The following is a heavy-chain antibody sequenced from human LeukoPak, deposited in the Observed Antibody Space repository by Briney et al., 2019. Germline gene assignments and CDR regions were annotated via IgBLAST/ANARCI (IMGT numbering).Heavy chain of an antibody. CDR1: GGTFSSYA. D-gene: IGHD5-24*01. Sequence: ASVKVSCKASGGTFSSYAISWVRQAPGQGLEWMGGIIPIFGTANYAQKFQGRVTITADESTSTAYMELSSLRSEDTAVYYCASGTDGYNPSFFDYWGQGTLVTVSS. CDR3: ASGTDGYNPSFFDY. CDR2: IIPIFGTA. V-gene: IGHV1-69*13. J-gene: IGHJ4*02.